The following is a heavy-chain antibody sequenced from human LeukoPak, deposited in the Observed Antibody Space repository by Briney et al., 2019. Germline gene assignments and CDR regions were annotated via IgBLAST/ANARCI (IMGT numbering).Heavy chain of an antibody. D-gene: IGHD2-15*01. V-gene: IGHV3-64*01. CDR2: ISSNGGST. Sequence: GGSLRLSCAASGFTFSSYAMHWVRQAPGKGLECVSAISSNGGSTYYANSVKGRFTISRDNSKNTLYLQMGSLRAEDMAVYYCARGPPYCSGGSCYGEFDYWGQGTLVTVSS. J-gene: IGHJ4*02. CDR1: GFTFSSYA. CDR3: ARGPPYCSGGSCYGEFDY.